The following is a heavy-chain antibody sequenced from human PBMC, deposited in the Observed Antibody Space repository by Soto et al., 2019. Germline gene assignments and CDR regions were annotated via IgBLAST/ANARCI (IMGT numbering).Heavy chain of an antibody. CDR3: ASLRVQL. J-gene: IGHJ1*01. V-gene: IGHV3-7*01. CDR1: GFTFSGYW. CDR2: ITQDGSGK. Sequence: EVQLAESGGGLVQPGGSLRLSCTASGFTFSGYWMNWVRQAPGKGLEWVANITQDGSGKYYVDSVKGRFTISRDNPKNSLFLEMNSLRAEDTAVYYCASLRVQLWGQGTLVTVSS.